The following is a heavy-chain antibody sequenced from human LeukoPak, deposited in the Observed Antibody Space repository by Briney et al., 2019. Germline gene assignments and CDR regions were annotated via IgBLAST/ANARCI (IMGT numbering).Heavy chain of an antibody. CDR2: IWYDGSNK. J-gene: IGHJ4*02. D-gene: IGHD1-14*01. Sequence: AGGSLRPSCAASGFTFSSYGMHWVRQAPGKGLEWVAVIWYDGSNKYYADSVKGRFTISRDNSKDTLYLQMNSLRAEDTAVYYCARDHRKTKFGDYDDYWGQGTLVTVSS. CDR3: ARDHRKTKFGDYDDY. V-gene: IGHV3-33*01. CDR1: GFTFSSYG.